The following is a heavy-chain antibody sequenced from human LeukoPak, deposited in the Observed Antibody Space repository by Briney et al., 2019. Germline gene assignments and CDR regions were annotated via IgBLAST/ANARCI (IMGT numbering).Heavy chain of an antibody. D-gene: IGHD1-26*01. V-gene: IGHV4-59*01. CDR1: GGSISSYY. Sequence: PSETLSLTCTVSGGSISSYYWSWIRQPPGKGLEWIGYICYSGSTNYNPSLKSRVTISVDTSKNQFSLKLSSVTAADTAVYYCARMGATTGLAWFDPWGQGTLVTVSS. J-gene: IGHJ5*02. CDR3: ARMGATTGLAWFDP. CDR2: ICYSGST.